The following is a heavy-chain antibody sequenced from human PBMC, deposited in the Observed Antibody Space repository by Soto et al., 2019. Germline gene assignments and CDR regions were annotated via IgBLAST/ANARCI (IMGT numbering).Heavy chain of an antibody. CDR2: ISAYNGNT. CDR1: GYTFTSYG. Sequence: ASVKVSCKASGYTFTSYGISWVRQAPGQGLEWMGWISAYNGNTNYAQKLQGRVTMTTDTSTSTAYMELRSLRSDDTAVYYCARVDGCSSTSCSIGVFDYWGQGTLVTVSS. D-gene: IGHD2-2*01. J-gene: IGHJ4*02. CDR3: ARVDGCSSTSCSIGVFDY. V-gene: IGHV1-18*01.